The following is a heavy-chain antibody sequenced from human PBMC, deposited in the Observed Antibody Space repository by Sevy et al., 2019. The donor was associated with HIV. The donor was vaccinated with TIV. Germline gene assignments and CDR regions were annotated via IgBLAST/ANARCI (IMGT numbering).Heavy chain of an antibody. Sequence: GGSVRLSCAASGFTFSSYGMHWVRQAPGKGLEWVAVIWYDGSNKYYADSVKGRFTISRDNSKNTLYLQMNSLRAEDTAVYYCARDGDSGSYPRYFDYWGQGTLVTVSS. J-gene: IGHJ4*02. V-gene: IGHV3-33*01. CDR1: GFTFSSYG. CDR2: IWYDGSNK. D-gene: IGHD1-26*01. CDR3: ARDGDSGSYPRYFDY.